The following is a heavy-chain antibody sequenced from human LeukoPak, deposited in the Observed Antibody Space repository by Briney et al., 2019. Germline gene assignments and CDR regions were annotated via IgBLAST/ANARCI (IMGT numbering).Heavy chain of an antibody. CDR1: GFTFSSYG. J-gene: IGHJ6*02. D-gene: IGHD3-10*01. CDR3: AREGPLLWFGEYYYGMDV. CDR2: IWYDGSNK. Sequence: PGGSLRLSCAASGFTFSSYGVHWVRQAPGKGLEWVAVIWYDGSNKYYADSVKGRFTISRDNSKNTLYLQMNSLRAEDTAVYYCAREGPLLWFGEYYYGMDVWGQGTTVTVSS. V-gene: IGHV3-33*08.